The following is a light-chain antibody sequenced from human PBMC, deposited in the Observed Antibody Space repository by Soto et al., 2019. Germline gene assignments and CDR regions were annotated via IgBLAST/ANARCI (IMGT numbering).Light chain of an antibody. J-gene: IGKJ1*01. CDR2: DAS. CDR1: QSVSNY. Sequence: DIVLAQSPATLSFSPGERATLSCWASQSVSNYFVWYQQKPGQAPRLLIYDASKRATGIPARFSGSGSGTDFTLTISSLEPEDFAVYYCPQRSIWPWPFAQGTKVDIX. CDR3: PQRSIWPWP. V-gene: IGKV3-11*01.